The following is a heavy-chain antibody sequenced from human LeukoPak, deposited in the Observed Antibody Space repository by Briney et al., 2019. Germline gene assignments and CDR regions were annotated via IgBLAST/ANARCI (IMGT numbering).Heavy chain of an antibody. CDR3: THITFGGVIVN. D-gene: IGHD3-16*02. CDR2: IKSKTDGGTT. J-gene: IGHJ4*02. V-gene: IGHV3-15*01. CDR1: GFTFSNAW. Sequence: GGSLRLSCAASGFTFSNAWMSWVRQAPGKGLEWVGRIKSKTDGGTTDYAAPVKGRFTISRDDSKNTLYLQMNSLKTEDTAVYYCTHITFGGVIVNWGQGTLVTVSS.